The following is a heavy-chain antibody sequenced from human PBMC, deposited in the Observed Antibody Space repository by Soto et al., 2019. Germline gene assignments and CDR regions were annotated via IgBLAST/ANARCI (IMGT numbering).Heavy chain of an antibody. CDR3: ASGYSSSWYRPAGMDV. J-gene: IGHJ6*02. CDR1: GYSFTSYW. V-gene: IGHV5-51*01. Sequence: PGESLKISCKGSGYSFTSYWIGWVRQMPGKGLEWMGIIYPGDSDTRYSPPFQGQVTISADKSISTAYLQWSSLKASDTAMYYCASGYSSSWYRPAGMDVWGQGTTVTVSS. D-gene: IGHD6-13*01. CDR2: IYPGDSDT.